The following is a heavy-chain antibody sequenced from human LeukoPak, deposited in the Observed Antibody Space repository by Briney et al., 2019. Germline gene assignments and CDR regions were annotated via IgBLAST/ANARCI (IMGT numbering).Heavy chain of an antibody. Sequence: ASVKVSCKASGGTFSSYAISWVRQAPGQGLEWMGGIIPIFGTANYAQKFQGRVTITADESTSTAYMELSRLRSEDTAVYYCARSGPEWLLHNWFDPWGRGTLVTVSS. CDR1: GGTFSSYA. CDR2: IIPIFGTA. D-gene: IGHD3-22*01. V-gene: IGHV1-69*01. CDR3: ARSGPEWLLHNWFDP. J-gene: IGHJ5*02.